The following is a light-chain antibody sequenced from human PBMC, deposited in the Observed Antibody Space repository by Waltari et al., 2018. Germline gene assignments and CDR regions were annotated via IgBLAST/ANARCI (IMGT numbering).Light chain of an antibody. J-gene: IGKJ5*01. V-gene: IGKV1-39*01. CDR1: QTITTY. Sequence: DIHPAQSPSSLSAYVADRITITCRASQTITTYLNWDQQKPGKAPKLLIYAASSLQSGVPSRFSDNGTVTDFTLTISSLQPEDFATYYCQQSNSIPITVGQGTRLGIK. CDR3: QQSNSIPIT. CDR2: AAS.